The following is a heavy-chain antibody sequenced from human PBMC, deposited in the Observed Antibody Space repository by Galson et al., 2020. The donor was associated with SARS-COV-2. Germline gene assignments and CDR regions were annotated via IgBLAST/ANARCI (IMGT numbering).Heavy chain of an antibody. D-gene: IGHD5-12*01. CDR3: AKLVEMATITYY. CDR1: GFTFDDYA. Sequence: GGSLRLSCAASGFTFDDYAMHWVRQAPGTGLEWVSGISWNSGSIGYADSVKGRFTISRDNAKNSLYLQMNRLRAEDTALYYCAKLVEMATITYYWGQGTLVTVSS. J-gene: IGHJ4*02. CDR2: ISWNSGSI. V-gene: IGHV3-9*01.